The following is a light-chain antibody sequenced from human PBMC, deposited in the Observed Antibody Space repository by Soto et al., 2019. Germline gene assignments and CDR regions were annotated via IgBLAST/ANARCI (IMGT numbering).Light chain of an antibody. Sequence: EIVLTQSPATLSLSPGERATLSCRASQSVNYYLAWYQQKPGQAPRLLVYDASERATGIPARFSGSGSGTDFTLTISSLEPDDSAIYYCQQRSNLPPITFGHGTRLEIK. V-gene: IGKV3-11*01. CDR3: QQRSNLPPIT. CDR1: QSVNYY. J-gene: IGKJ5*01. CDR2: DAS.